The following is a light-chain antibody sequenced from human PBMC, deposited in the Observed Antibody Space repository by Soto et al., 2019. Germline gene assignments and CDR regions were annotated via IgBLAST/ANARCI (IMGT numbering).Light chain of an antibody. J-gene: IGKJ1*01. CDR3: QQYGSSGT. CDR1: RSFASSY. Sequence: EIVLTQYPGTLSFSPGERATLSCRASRSFASSYLAWYQRKPGQAPRLLIYGASSRATGIPDRFSGSGSGTDFTLTISRLEPEDFAVYYCQQYGSSGTFGQGTKVDIK. CDR2: GAS. V-gene: IGKV3-20*01.